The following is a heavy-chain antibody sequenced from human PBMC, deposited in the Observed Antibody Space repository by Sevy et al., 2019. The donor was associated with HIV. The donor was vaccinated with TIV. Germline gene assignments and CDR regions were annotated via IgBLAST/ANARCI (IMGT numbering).Heavy chain of an antibody. Sequence: GGSLRLSCAASGFSFSNYWMSWVRQAPGKWLEWVANIKLDGSEKYYVDSVKGRFTISRDNAKKSLYLQMNSLRTEDTAVYYCARDCSSTTCLWGMDVWGQGTTVTVSS. J-gene: IGHJ6*02. V-gene: IGHV3-7*03. D-gene: IGHD2-2*01. CDR3: ARDCSSTTCLWGMDV. CDR1: GFSFSNYW. CDR2: IKLDGSEK.